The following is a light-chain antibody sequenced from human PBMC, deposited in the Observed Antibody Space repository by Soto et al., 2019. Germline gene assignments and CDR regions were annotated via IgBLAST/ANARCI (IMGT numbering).Light chain of an antibody. Sequence: DIQMTQSPSTLSASVGDRVTITCRASQSISSWLAWYQQKPGKAPKLLIYDASSLESGVPSRFSGSGSGTEFTLTISSLQPDDFATYYCQQYNSFPITFGQGTRLDIK. CDR1: QSISSW. CDR2: DAS. J-gene: IGKJ5*01. V-gene: IGKV1-5*01. CDR3: QQYNSFPIT.